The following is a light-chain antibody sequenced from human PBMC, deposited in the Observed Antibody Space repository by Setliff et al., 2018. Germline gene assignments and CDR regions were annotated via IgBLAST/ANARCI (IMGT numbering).Light chain of an antibody. CDR3: SSYTSSSTPYV. J-gene: IGLJ1*01. V-gene: IGLV2-14*01. Sequence: ALTQPASVSGSPGQSITISCTGTSSDVGGYNYVSWYQQHPGKAPKLMIYDVSKRPSGVSNRFSGSKSGNTASLTISGLQAEDEADYYCSSYTSSSTPYVLGTGTRSPS. CDR1: SSDVGGYNY. CDR2: DVS.